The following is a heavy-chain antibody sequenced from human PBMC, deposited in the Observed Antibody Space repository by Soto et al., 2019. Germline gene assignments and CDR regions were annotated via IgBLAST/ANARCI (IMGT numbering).Heavy chain of an antibody. V-gene: IGHV1-18*04. Sequence: QGHLVQSGVEVKEPGASVRVSCKASGCSFINYGIGWVRQAPGQGLEWMGWITVNSGNTNYPQKFQGRVTMTTDTSTSTAYMELRSLTSDDTAVYYCGRGLGGGWYYFDYWGPGTLVTVSS. CDR2: ITVNSGNT. CDR1: GCSFINYG. J-gene: IGHJ4*02. D-gene: IGHD6-19*01. CDR3: GRGLGGGWYYFDY.